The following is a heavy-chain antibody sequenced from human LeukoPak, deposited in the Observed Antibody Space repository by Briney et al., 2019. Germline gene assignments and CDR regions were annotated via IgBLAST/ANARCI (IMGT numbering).Heavy chain of an antibody. J-gene: IGHJ4*02. CDR3: AKSYGDNGGIDY. CDR2: ISGSGDST. CDR1: GFTFSTYA. Sequence: GGSLRLSCAASGFTFSTYAVNWVRQAPGKGLEWVSTISGSGDSTYYADSVKGRFTISRDNSKNTLYLQMNSLRAEDTAVYYCAKSYGDNGGIDYWGQGTLVTVST. D-gene: IGHD4-17*01. V-gene: IGHV3-23*01.